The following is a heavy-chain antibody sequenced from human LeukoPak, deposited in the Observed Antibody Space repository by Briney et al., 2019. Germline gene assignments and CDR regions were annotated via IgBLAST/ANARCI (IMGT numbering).Heavy chain of an antibody. CDR3: ARGGEDCSGGSCYSDAFDI. J-gene: IGHJ3*02. V-gene: IGHV4-59*12. Sequence: SETLSLTCTVSGGSISSYYWSWIRQPPGKGLEWIGYIYYSGSTNYNPSLKSRVTISVDTSKNQFSLKLSSVTAADTAVYYCARGGEDCSGGSCYSDAFDIWGQGTMVTVSS. CDR2: IYYSGST. D-gene: IGHD2-15*01. CDR1: GGSISSYY.